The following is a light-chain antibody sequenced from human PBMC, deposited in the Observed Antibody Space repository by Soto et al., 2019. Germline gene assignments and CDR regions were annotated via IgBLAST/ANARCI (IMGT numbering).Light chain of an antibody. CDR2: RAS. Sequence: IQMTQSPSTLSASVGDRVTITCRASESVNSWLAWYQQKPGKAPKLLLQRASSLQSGVPSRFSGSQSGTEFTLTISSLQPDDFATYFCQQYHTPAMSFGQWTRLEIK. CDR3: QQYHTPAMS. CDR1: ESVNSW. J-gene: IGKJ5*01. V-gene: IGKV1-5*03.